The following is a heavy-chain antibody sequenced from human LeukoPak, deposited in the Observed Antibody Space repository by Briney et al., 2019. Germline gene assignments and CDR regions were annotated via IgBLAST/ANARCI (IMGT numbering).Heavy chain of an antibody. Sequence: GGSPRLSCAASGFTLSSYAMHWVRQAPGKGLEWVAVISYDGSNKYYADSVKGRFTISRDNSKNTLYLQMNSLRAEDTAVYYCARDLDYWGQGTLVTVSS. CDR3: ARDLDY. CDR1: GFTLSSYA. V-gene: IGHV3-30*01. J-gene: IGHJ4*02. CDR2: ISYDGSNK.